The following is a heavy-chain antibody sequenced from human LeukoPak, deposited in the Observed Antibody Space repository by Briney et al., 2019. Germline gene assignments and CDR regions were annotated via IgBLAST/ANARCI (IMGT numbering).Heavy chain of an antibody. Sequence: PGGSLRLSCAASGFTFDDYAMHWVRQAPGKGLEWVSGISWNSGSIDYADSMKGRFTISRDNAKNSLYLQMNSLRAEDTALYYCAKDKGDGYSNQPVEDWGQGTLVTVSS. CDR2: ISWNSGSI. CDR1: GFTFDDYA. D-gene: IGHD5-24*01. V-gene: IGHV3-9*01. CDR3: AKDKGDGYSNQPVED. J-gene: IGHJ4*02.